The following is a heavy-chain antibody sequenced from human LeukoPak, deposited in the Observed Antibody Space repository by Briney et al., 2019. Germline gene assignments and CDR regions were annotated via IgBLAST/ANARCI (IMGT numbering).Heavy chain of an antibody. CDR2: IIPIFGTA. D-gene: IGHD5-12*01. CDR3: ARDYDSGYDFEDY. J-gene: IGHJ4*02. V-gene: IGHV1-69*01. CDR1: GGTFSSYA. Sequence: SVQVSCKASGGTFSSYAISWVRQAPGQGLEWMGGIIPIFGTANHAQKFQGRVTITADESTSTAYMELSSLRSEDTAVYYCARDYDSGYDFEDYWGQGTLVTVYS.